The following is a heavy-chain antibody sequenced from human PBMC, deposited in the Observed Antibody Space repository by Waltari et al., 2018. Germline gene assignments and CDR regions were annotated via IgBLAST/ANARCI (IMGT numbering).Heavy chain of an antibody. D-gene: IGHD3-3*01. J-gene: IGHJ3*02. CDR1: GGSISSGGYY. Sequence: QVQLQESGPGLVKPSQTLSLTCTVSGGSISSGGYYWSWIRQHPGKGLEWIGYIYYSGSTYKSPSLKSRVTISVDTSKNQVSLKLSFVTAADTAVYYCARDRNDFWSGDDAFDIWGQGTMVTVSS. CDR3: ARDRNDFWSGDDAFDI. CDR2: IYYSGST. V-gene: IGHV4-31*03.